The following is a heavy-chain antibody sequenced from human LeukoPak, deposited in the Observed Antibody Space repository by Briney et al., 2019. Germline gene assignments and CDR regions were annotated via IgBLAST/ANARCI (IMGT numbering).Heavy chain of an antibody. Sequence: ASVKLSCTASGYTFTRFFMYWVRQAPGQGPEWMGRIKVSGGATDYAQKFQARVTMTSDTSTNTVYMEMSDLRSDDPAVYYCAREGAPSQFPASEYLQPWGQGTLVIVSA. CDR3: AREGAPSQFPASEYLQP. J-gene: IGHJ1*01. V-gene: IGHV1-46*01. CDR1: GYTFTRFF. D-gene: IGHD2-2*01. CDR2: IKVSGGAT.